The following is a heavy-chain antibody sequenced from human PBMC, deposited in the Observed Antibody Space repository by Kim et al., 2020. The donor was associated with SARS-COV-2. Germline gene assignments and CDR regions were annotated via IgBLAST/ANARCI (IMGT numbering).Heavy chain of an antibody. D-gene: IGHD3-9*01. V-gene: IGHV4-61*01. Sequence: SETLSLTCTVSGGSVSSGSYYWSWIRQPPGKGLEWIGYIYYSGSTNYNPSLKSRVTISVDTSKNQFSLKLSSVTAADTAVYYCARGPHPRYYDILTGYLLFDYWGQGTLVTVSS. J-gene: IGHJ4*02. CDR3: ARGPHPRYYDILTGYLLFDY. CDR2: IYYSGST. CDR1: GGSVSSGSYY.